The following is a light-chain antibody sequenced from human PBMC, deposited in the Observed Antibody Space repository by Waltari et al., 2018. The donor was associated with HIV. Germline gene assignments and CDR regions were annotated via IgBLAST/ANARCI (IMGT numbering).Light chain of an antibody. CDR3: QVWDSRSAHVV. V-gene: IGLV3-21*02. CDR1: NIESKS. J-gene: IGLJ2*01. Sequence: SYVLAQPPPLSVAPGQTARISCGGNNIESKSEHWYRQKQGQAPVPVVYDVSDRPSGIPDRFSGSNSGNTATLTISRVEAGDEADYYCQVWDSRSAHVVFGGGTKLTVL. CDR2: DVS.